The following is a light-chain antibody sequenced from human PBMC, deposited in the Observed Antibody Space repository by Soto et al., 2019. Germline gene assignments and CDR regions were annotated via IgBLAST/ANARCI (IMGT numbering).Light chain of an antibody. V-gene: IGLV2-11*01. Sequence: QSVLAQPRSVSGSPGQSVTISCTGAVSDVDGYNYVSWYQQHPGKAPKLMIYDVSKRPSGVPDRFSGSKSGNTASLTISGLQADDEADYYCCSYAGSYTFYVYGTGTKVTVL. J-gene: IGLJ1*01. CDR2: DVS. CDR1: VSDVDGYNY. CDR3: CSYAGSYTFYV.